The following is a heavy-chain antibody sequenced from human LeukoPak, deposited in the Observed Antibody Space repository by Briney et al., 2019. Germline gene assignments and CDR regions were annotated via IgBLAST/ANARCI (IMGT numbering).Heavy chain of an antibody. CDR3: ARGSSSWTKPYNWFDP. CDR1: GGTFISYA. D-gene: IGHD6-13*01. V-gene: IGHV1-69*01. CDR2: IIPIFGTA. Sequence: ASVKVSCKASGGTFISYAISWVRQAPGQGLEWMGGIIPIFGTASYAQKFQGRVTITADESTSTAYMELSSLRSEDTAVYYCARGSSSWTKPYNWFDPWGQGTLVTVSS. J-gene: IGHJ5*02.